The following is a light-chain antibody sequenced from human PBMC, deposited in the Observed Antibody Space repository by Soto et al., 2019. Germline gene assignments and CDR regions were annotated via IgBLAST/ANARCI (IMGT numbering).Light chain of an antibody. CDR1: QSLSSN. V-gene: IGKV3D-15*01. Sequence: EIVLTQSPAPLSVSPGERATLSCRASQSLSSNLAWYQQKPGQAPRLLIHGASTRATGIAARFSGSGSGTEFTLTISSLQSEDFAVYYCQQYNNWPSTLGQGTKVDI. CDR2: GAS. CDR3: QQYNNWPST. J-gene: IGKJ1*01.